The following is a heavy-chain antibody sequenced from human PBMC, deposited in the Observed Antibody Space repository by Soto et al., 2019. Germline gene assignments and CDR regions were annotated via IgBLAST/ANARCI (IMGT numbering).Heavy chain of an antibody. V-gene: IGHV3-48*01. Sequence: PGGSLRLSCAASGFPFSSYAMNWVRQTPDKGLERLSYIGDSGSTIHYADSVKGRFTISRDNAKNSLYLQMNSLRADDTAVYYCTRDGSWGQGTLVTVSS. CDR2: IGDSGSTI. J-gene: IGHJ5*02. CDR1: GFPFSSYA. D-gene: IGHD5-12*01. CDR3: TRDGS.